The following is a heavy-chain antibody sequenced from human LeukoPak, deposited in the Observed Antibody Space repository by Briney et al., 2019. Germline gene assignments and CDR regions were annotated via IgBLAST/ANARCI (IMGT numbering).Heavy chain of an antibody. D-gene: IGHD3-9*01. Sequence: SQTLSLTCTVSGGSISSGGYYWSWIRQHPGKGLEWIGYIYYSGSTYYNPSLKSRVTISVDTSKNQFSLKLSSVTAADTAVYYCARGRLRYFDWLFPVDGMDVWGQGTTVTVSS. CDR2: IYYSGST. V-gene: IGHV4-31*03. CDR1: GGSISSGGYY. CDR3: ARGRLRYFDWLFPVDGMDV. J-gene: IGHJ6*02.